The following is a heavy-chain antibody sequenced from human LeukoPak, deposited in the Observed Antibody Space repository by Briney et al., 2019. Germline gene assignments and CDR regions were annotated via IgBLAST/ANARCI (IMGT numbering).Heavy chain of an antibody. V-gene: IGHV3-30*02. CDR1: GFTFSSYG. D-gene: IGHD2-2*01. Sequence: PGGSLRLSCAASGFTFSSYGMHWVRQAPGKGLEWVAFIQYDGSNKYYADSVKGRFTISRDNSKNTLYLQMNSLKTEDTAVYYCTTDRFWVVVPAGLNAFDIWGQGTMVTVSS. CDR3: TTDRFWVVVPAGLNAFDI. CDR2: IQYDGSNK. J-gene: IGHJ3*02.